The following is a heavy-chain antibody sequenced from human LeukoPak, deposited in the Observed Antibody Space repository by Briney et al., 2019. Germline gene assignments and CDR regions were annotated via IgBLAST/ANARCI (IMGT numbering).Heavy chain of an antibody. CDR3: ARSRYCSGGSCYYKGSWFDP. CDR1: GYTFTGYY. CDR2: INPNSGGT. D-gene: IGHD2-15*01. Sequence: ASVKVSCKASGYTFTGYYMHWVRQAPGQGLEWMGWINPNSGGTNYAQKFQGRVTMTRDTSISTAYMELSRLRSDDTAVYYCARSRYCSGGSCYYKGSWFDPWGQGTLVTVSS. V-gene: IGHV1-2*02. J-gene: IGHJ5*02.